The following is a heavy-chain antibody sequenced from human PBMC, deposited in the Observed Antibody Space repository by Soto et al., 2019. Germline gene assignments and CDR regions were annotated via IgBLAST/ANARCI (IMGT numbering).Heavy chain of an antibody. D-gene: IGHD2-15*01. CDR2: IYPSDSDT. CDR1: GYSFTSYW. CDR3: ARVGYCSGGSGYSYYYYGMDV. V-gene: IGHV5-51*01. J-gene: IGHJ6*02. Sequence: PGESLKISCKGSGYSFTSYWIGWVRQMPGKGLEWMGIIYPSDSDTRYSPSFQGQVTISADKSISTAYLQWSSLKASDTAMYYCARVGYCSGGSGYSYYYYGMDVWGQGTTVTVSS.